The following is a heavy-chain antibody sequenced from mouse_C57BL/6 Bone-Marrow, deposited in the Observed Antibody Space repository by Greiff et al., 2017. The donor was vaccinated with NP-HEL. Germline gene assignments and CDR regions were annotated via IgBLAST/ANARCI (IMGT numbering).Heavy chain of an antibody. D-gene: IGHD2-1*01. Sequence: VQLQQPGAELVKPGASVKMSCKASGYTFTSYWITWVKQRPGQGLEWIGDIYPGSGSTNYNEKFKSKATLTVDTSSSTAYMQLSSLTSEDSAVYDCARSGVSTMPFDYWGQGTTLTVSS. CDR1: GYTFTSYW. CDR3: ARSGVSTMPFDY. V-gene: IGHV1-55*01. J-gene: IGHJ2*01. CDR2: IYPGSGST.